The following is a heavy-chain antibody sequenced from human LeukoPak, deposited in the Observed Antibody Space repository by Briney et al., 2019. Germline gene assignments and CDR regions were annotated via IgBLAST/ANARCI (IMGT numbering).Heavy chain of an antibody. D-gene: IGHD2-15*01. CDR1: GXTXXSYS. CDR2: ISXSSSYI. CDR3: AKDRWGSGGSGGGDY. V-gene: IGHV3-21*04. J-gene: IGHJ4*02. Sequence: GGSLRLSCAASGXTXXSYSXXXXXXAPXKGLEWVSSISXSSSYIYYXXSVKGRFTISRDNSKNTLYLQMNSLRAEDTAVYYCAKDRWGSGGSGGGDYWGQGTLVTVSS.